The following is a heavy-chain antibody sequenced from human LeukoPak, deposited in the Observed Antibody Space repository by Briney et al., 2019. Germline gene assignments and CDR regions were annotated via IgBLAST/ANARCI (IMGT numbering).Heavy chain of an antibody. D-gene: IGHD6-19*01. V-gene: IGHV4-59*01. CDR1: GGSISSYY. Sequence: SETLSLTCTVSGGSISSYYWSWIRQPPGKGLEWIGYIYYSGTSKYNPSLRSRVTISVHTSKNQFSLKLSSVTAADTAVYYCARERIAVTGHGAFDIWGQGTMVTVSS. CDR3: ARERIAVTGHGAFDI. CDR2: IYYSGTS. J-gene: IGHJ3*02.